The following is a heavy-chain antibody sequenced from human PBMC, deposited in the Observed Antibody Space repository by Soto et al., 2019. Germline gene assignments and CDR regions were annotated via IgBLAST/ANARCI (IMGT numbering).Heavy chain of an antibody. D-gene: IGHD2-15*01. J-gene: IGHJ6*02. CDR1: GFSFSNAW. V-gene: IGHV3-15*07. Sequence: VQLVESGGGLVKPGGSLRLSCAASGFSFSNAWMNWVRQAPGKGLEWVGRIKSKTDRGTTDYAAPVKGSFTISRDDSKNTLYLQMNSLKTEDTAVYYCTTDTVVIGVTSYFYAMDVWGQGTTVTVSS. CDR3: TTDTVVIGVTSYFYAMDV. CDR2: IKSKTDRGTT.